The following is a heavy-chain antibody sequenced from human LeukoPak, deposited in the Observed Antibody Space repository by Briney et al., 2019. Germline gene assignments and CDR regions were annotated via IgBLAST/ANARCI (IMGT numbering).Heavy chain of an antibody. CDR1: GYTFTSYY. J-gene: IGHJ4*02. D-gene: IGHD1-1*01. Sequence: ASVKVSCKASGYTFTSYYMHWVRQPPGQGLEWMGIINPSGGSTSYAQKFQGRVTMTRDTSTSTVYMELSSLRSEDTAVYYCARWGTAEHTFGYWGQGTLVTVSS. CDR2: INPSGGST. CDR3: ARWGTAEHTFGY. V-gene: IGHV1-46*01.